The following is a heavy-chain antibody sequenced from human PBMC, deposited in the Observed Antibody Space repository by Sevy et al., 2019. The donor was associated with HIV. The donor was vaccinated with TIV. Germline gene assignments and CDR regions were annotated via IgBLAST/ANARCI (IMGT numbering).Heavy chain of an antibody. Sequence: GGSLRLSCAASGFTFSDHYMEWVRQAPGKGLEWVGRTRNKADSYTTEYAASVKGRFTISRDDSKNSLYLQMNSLKTEDTAVYYCATHAGIAAAGRVYDYWGQGSLVTVSS. CDR3: ATHAGIAAAGRVYDY. CDR1: GFTFSDHY. CDR2: TRNKADSYTT. V-gene: IGHV3-72*01. J-gene: IGHJ4*02. D-gene: IGHD6-13*01.